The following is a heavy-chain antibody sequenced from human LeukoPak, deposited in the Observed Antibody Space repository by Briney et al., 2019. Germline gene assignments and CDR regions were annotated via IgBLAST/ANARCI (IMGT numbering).Heavy chain of an antibody. J-gene: IGHJ6*02. Sequence: SETLSLTCAVYGGSFSGYYWSWIRQPPGKGLEWIGEINHSGSTNYNPSLKSRVTISVDTSKNQFSLKLSSVTAADTAVYYCARSGGYNYGMDVWGQGTTVTVSS. CDR2: INHSGST. CDR1: GGSFSGYY. CDR3: ARSGGYNYGMDV. V-gene: IGHV4-34*01. D-gene: IGHD3-10*01.